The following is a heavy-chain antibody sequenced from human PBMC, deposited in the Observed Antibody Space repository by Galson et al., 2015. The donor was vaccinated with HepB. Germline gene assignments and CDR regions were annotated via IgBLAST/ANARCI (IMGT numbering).Heavy chain of an antibody. CDR3: AGTQNYYDSSGYYDDAFDI. Sequence: LTCTVSGGSISSYYWSWIRQPPGKGLEWIGYIYYSGSTNYNPSLKSRVTISVDTSKNQFSLKLSSVTAADTAVYYCAGTQNYYDSSGYYDDAFDIWGQGTMVTVSS. CDR1: GGSISSYY. J-gene: IGHJ3*02. V-gene: IGHV4-59*01. CDR2: IYYSGST. D-gene: IGHD3-22*01.